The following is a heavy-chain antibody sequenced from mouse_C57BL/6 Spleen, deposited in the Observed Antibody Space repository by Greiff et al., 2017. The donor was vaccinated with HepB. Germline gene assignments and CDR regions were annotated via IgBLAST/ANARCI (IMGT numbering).Heavy chain of an antibody. D-gene: IGHD1-1*01. V-gene: IGHV8-12*01. CDR2: IYWDDDK. J-gene: IGHJ4*01. CDR1: GFSLSTSGMG. CDR3: ARNLYGSSYSIYAMDY. Sequence: QVTLKESGPGILQSSQTLSLTCSFSGFSLSTSGMGVSWIRQPSGKGLEWLAHIYWDDDKRYNQSLKSRLTISKDTSRNQVFLKITSVDTADTATYYCARNLYGSSYSIYAMDYWGQGTSVTVSS.